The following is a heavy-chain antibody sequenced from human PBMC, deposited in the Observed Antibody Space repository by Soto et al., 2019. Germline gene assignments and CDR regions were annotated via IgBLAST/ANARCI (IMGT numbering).Heavy chain of an antibody. CDR1: GFTFSSYG. Sequence: GGSLRLSCAASGFTFSSYGMHWVRQAPGKGLEWVAVISYDGSNKYYADSVKGRFTISRDNSKNTLYMQMNSLRAEDTAVYYCAKDGSGSLESPFDPWGQGTLVTVSS. CDR2: ISYDGSNK. J-gene: IGHJ5*02. D-gene: IGHD3-10*01. CDR3: AKDGSGSLESPFDP. V-gene: IGHV3-30*18.